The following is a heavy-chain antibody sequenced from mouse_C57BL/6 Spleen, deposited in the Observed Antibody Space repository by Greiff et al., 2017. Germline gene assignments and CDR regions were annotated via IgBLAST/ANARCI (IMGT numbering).Heavy chain of an antibody. Sequence: VQLQQSGPELVKPGASVKIPCKASGYTFTDYNMDWVKQSHGNSLEWIGDSNPNNGGTIYNQKFKGKATLTVDKSSSSAYMELRSLTSEDTAVYYCARCGYDGGYYCDYWGQGTTLTVSS. CDR2: SNPNNGGT. V-gene: IGHV1-18*01. D-gene: IGHD2-2*01. J-gene: IGHJ2*01. CDR3: ARCGYDGGYYCDY. CDR1: GYTFTDYN.